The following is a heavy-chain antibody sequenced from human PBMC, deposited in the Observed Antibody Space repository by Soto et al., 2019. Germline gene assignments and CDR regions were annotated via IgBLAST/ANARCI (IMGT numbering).Heavy chain of an antibody. CDR3: ARIKGSTLDY. D-gene: IGHD1-1*01. CDR2: IYYTGST. J-gene: IGHJ4*02. Sequence: SETLSLTCTVSGGSINNYYWSWVRQPPGKGLEWIGYIYYTGSTNYNPSLKSRVTISIDMSKNQFSLKLNSVTAADTAVYYGARIKGSTLDYWGQGALVTVSS. V-gene: IGHV4-59*01. CDR1: GGSINNYY.